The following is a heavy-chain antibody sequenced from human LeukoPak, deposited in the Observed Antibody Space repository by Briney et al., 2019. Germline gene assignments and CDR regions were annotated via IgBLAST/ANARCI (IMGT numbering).Heavy chain of an antibody. D-gene: IGHD6-13*01. Sequence: GGSLRLSCAASGFTVSSYSMNWVRQAPGKGLEWVSYISSSSSTIYYADSVKGRFTISRDNAKNSLYLQMNSLRAEDTAVYYCARVREYSSSWPYYYYYGMDVWGQGTTVTVSS. J-gene: IGHJ6*02. CDR2: ISSSSSTI. V-gene: IGHV3-48*01. CDR1: GFTVSSYS. CDR3: ARVREYSSSWPYYYYYGMDV.